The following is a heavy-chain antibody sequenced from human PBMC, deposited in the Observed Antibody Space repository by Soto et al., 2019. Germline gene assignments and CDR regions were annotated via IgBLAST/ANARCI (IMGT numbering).Heavy chain of an antibody. CDR3: ARPRRSARVPTTTRLYGMED. CDR1: GYSFTSYG. CDR2: ISGYSGNT. J-gene: IGHJ6*02. V-gene: IGHV1-18*01. D-gene: IGHD1-1*01. Sequence: QVQLVQSGAEVKKPGASVRVSCNASGYSFTSYGLSWVRQAPGQGLEWMGWISGYSGNTNYAQKFLGRVTMTTDTSTNTAYMELRSLRSDDTAVYYCARPRRSARVPTTTRLYGMEDWGQGTTVTVSS.